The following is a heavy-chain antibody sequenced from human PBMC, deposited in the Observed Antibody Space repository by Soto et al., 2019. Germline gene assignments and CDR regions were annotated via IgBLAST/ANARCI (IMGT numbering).Heavy chain of an antibody. Sequence: QVQLVESGGGVVQPGRSLRLSCAASGFTFSSYAMHWVRQAPGKGLEWVAVISYDGSNKYYADSVKGRFTISRDNSKNTLYLQMNSLRAEDTAVYYCARGTQWLATCFDYWGQGTLVTVSS. CDR2: ISYDGSNK. D-gene: IGHD6-19*01. CDR3: ARGTQWLATCFDY. CDR1: GFTFSSYA. V-gene: IGHV3-30-3*01. J-gene: IGHJ4*02.